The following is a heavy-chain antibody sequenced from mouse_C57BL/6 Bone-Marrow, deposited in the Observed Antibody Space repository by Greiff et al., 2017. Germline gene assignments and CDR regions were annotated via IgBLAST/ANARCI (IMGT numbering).Heavy chain of an antibody. J-gene: IGHJ1*03. CDR1: YFDFMASA. CDR3: SRTPMGYHWYFDV. Sequence: LQQSGAELVRPGSSVKLSCKDSYFDFMASAMHWVKQRPGHGLEWIGSFTMYSDAPEYSENFQGKATLTANPSSNTAYMELISLTSEDSAVYYCSRTPMGYHWYFDVWGTGTTVTVSS. CDR2: FTMYSDAP. D-gene: IGHD2-2*01. V-gene: IGHV1-49*01.